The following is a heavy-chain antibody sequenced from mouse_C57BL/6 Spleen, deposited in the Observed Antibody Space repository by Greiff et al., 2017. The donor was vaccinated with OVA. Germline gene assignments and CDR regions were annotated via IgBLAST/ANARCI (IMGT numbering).Heavy chain of an antibody. CDR3: ARWGGHFDY. V-gene: IGHV14-3*01. J-gene: IGHJ2*01. Sequence: EVQRVESVAELVRPGASVKLSCTASGFHIKNTYMHWVKQRPEQGLEWIGRIDPANGNTKYAPKFQGKATITADTSYNTAYLQLSSLTSEDTAIXYCARWGGHFDYWGQGTTLTVSS. CDR2: IDPANGNT. CDR1: GFHIKNTY.